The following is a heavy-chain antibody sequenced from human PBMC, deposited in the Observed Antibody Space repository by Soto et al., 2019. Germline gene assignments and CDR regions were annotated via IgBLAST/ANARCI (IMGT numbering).Heavy chain of an antibody. V-gene: IGHV3-23*01. CDR2: ITASGDYT. J-gene: IGHJ4*02. D-gene: IGHD3-10*01. CDR3: AGRGGSGRYS. Sequence: EVQLLESGGGLVQPGGSLRLSCAASLFTFRSYTMSWARQAPGKGPEWVSAITASGDYTVYADSVKGRFTISRDNSKNTLFMKTSSLRAEDTCVYFCAGRGGSGRYSWGQGTLVTVSS. CDR1: LFTFRSYT.